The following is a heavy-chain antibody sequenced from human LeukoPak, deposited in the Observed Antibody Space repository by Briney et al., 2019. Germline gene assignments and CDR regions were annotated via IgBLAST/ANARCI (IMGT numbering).Heavy chain of an antibody. CDR1: GIDMSYHY. Sequence: GGSLRLSCVASGIDMSYHYVGWVRQAPGKGLERVAVISYDGSDDYYADSVKGRLTVSRDNFKNTLYLQMNSLRAEDTAVYFCARGQQWLATDIDAFDIWGQGTMVTVSS. D-gene: IGHD6-19*01. V-gene: IGHV3-30-3*01. CDR3: ARGQQWLATDIDAFDI. J-gene: IGHJ3*02. CDR2: ISYDGSDD.